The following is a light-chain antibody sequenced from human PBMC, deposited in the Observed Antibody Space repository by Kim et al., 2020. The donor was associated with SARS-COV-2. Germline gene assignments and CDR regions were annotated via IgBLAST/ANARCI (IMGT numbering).Light chain of an antibody. Sequence: DIQMTQSPSSLSASVGDRVAITCRASQNINNYLNWYQQKPGKAPKFLISAASSLQSGVPSRFSGSGSETNFTLTISTLQPEDFATYYCQQTFSTLSITFGQGTRLEIK. CDR2: AAS. CDR1: QNINNY. V-gene: IGKV1-39*01. CDR3: QQTFSTLSIT. J-gene: IGKJ5*01.